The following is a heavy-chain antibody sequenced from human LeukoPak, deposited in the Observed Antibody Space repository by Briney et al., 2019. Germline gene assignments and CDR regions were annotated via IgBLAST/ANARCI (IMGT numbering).Heavy chain of an antibody. CDR1: GGSISSYY. V-gene: IGHV4-59*01. Sequence: SETLSLTCTVSGGSISSYYWSWIRQPPGKGLEWIGYIYYSGSTNYNPSLKSRVTISVDTSKNQFSLKLSSVTAADTAVYYCARVSYSSYGMDVWGQGTTVTVSS. D-gene: IGHD6-13*01. CDR3: ARVSYSSYGMDV. J-gene: IGHJ6*02. CDR2: IYYSGST.